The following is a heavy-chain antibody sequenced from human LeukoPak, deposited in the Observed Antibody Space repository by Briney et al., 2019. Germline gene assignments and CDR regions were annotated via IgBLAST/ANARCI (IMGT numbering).Heavy chain of an antibody. V-gene: IGHV3-43*01. D-gene: IGHD3-22*01. CDR2: ISWDGTT. CDR1: GFSFEDDT. Sequence: GGSLRLSCAASGFSFEDDTMHWVRQAPGKTLEWISLISWDGTTYYRDSVKGRFTISRDNSKNSLYLQMDTLRTEDTAFYYCVKDISYESSGSVFDYWGQGTLVTVSS. J-gene: IGHJ4*02. CDR3: VKDISYESSGSVFDY.